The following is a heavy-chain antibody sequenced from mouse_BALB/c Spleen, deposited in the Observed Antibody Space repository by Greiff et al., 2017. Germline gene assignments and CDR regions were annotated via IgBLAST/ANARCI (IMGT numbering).Heavy chain of an antibody. CDR1: GFTFSNYW. CDR2: IRLKSNNYAT. D-gene: IGHD3-1*01. Sequence: EVKVEESGGGLVQPGGSMKLSCVASGFTFSNYWMNWVRQSPEKGLEWVAEIRLKSNNYATHYAESVKGRFTISRDDSKSIVYLQMNNLRAEDTGIYYCTRQLGLSTHFDYWGQGTTLTVSS. CDR3: TRQLGLSTHFDY. J-gene: IGHJ2*01. V-gene: IGHV6-6*02.